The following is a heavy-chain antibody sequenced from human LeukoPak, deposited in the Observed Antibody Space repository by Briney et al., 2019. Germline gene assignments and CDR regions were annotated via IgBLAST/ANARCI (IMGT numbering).Heavy chain of an antibody. CDR3: ASAWSY. CDR2: IKQDGSEK. CDR1: GFTFSSHW. J-gene: IGHJ4*02. V-gene: IGHV3-7*01. D-gene: IGHD1-1*01. Sequence: GGSLRLSCAASGFTFSSHWMSWVRQAPGKGLEWVANIKQDGSEKFYVDSVKGRFTISRDNARNSLYLQMNSLRAADTAVYYCASAWSYWGQGALATVSS.